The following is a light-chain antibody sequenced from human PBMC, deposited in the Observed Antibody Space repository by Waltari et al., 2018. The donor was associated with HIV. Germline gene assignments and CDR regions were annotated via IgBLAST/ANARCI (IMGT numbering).Light chain of an antibody. CDR2: EVT. CDR1: SNDVGAYDY. V-gene: IGLV2-8*01. Sequence: QSALTQPPSASGSPGQSVTISCTGTSNDVGAYDYVSWYQQHPGRAPTLLIYEVTKRPAGVPERCVGSKSGNTASRTVSGLQAEDEGHDYCTSYVSNYHVFFGGGTKLTVL. CDR3: TSYVSNYHVF. J-gene: IGLJ2*01.